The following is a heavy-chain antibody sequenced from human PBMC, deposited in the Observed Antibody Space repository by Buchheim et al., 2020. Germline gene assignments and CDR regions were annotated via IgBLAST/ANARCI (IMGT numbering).Heavy chain of an antibody. J-gene: IGHJ6*02. V-gene: IGHV4-34*01. CDR1: GGSLSGYY. CDR3: ARGPPLISDYYYGMDV. CDR2: INHNGST. D-gene: IGHD2/OR15-2a*01. Sequence: QVQLQQWGAGLLKPSETLSLTCAVYGGSLSGYYWIWIRQRPGKGLEWIGEINHNGSTNYNPSLKSRVTVSVDTSQNQFSLKLTSVTAADTAVYYCARGPPLISDYYYGMDVWGQGTT.